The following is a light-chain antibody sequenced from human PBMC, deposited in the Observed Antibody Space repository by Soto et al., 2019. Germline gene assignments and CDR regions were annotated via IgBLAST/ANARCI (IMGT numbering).Light chain of an antibody. J-gene: IGLJ1*01. CDR3: QVCYSSRYLGV. Sequence: SYELTQPPSVSVAPGQTARNACGGANIGNKNVHWYQQKPGLSPVLVVYDDSDRPSGLPERVSGANSGNTATLTIFRVEAGDEADYYCQVCYSSRYLGVFGTGTKLTVL. V-gene: IGLV3-21*02. CDR1: NIGNKN. CDR2: DDS.